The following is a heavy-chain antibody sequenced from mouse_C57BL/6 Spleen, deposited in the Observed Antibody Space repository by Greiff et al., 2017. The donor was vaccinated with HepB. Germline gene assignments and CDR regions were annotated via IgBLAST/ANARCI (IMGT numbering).Heavy chain of an antibody. D-gene: IGHD1-1*01. J-gene: IGHJ3*01. V-gene: IGHV1-69*01. CDR3: ARRDYGSSPWFAY. CDR2: IDPSDSYT. Sequence: QVHVKHPGAELVMPGASVKLSCKASGYTFTSYWMHWVKQRPGQGLEWIGEIDPSDSYTNYNQKFKGKSTLTVDKSSSTAYMQLSSLTSEDSAVYYCARRDYGSSPWFAYWGQGTLVTVSA. CDR1: GYTFTSYW.